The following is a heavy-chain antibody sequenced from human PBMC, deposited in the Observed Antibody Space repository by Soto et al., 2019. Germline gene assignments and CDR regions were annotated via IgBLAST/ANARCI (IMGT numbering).Heavy chain of an antibody. CDR1: GGSISSGGYY. Sequence: SETLSLTCTVSGGSISSGGYYWSWIRQHPGKGLEWIGYIYYSGSTYYNPSLKSRVTISVDTSKNQFSLKLSSVTAADTAVYYCARVRVAVAYYFDYWGQGTLVTVSS. J-gene: IGHJ4*02. D-gene: IGHD6-19*01. CDR2: IYYSGST. CDR3: ARVRVAVAYYFDY. V-gene: IGHV4-31*03.